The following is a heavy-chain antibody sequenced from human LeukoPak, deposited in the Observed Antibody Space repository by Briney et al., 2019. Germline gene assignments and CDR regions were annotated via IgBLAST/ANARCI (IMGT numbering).Heavy chain of an antibody. CDR3: AREYQLLGTVYNYFDP. D-gene: IGHD2-2*01. J-gene: IGHJ5*02. CDR2: ISVYNGHT. CDR1: AYTFTSYG. V-gene: IGHV1-18*01. Sequence: GASVKVSCKASAYTFTSYGISWVRQAPGQGLEWMGWISVYNGHTNYAQNLQGRVTMTRNTSISTAYMELTSLRSEDTAVYYCAREYQLLGTVYNYFDPWGQGTLVTVSS.